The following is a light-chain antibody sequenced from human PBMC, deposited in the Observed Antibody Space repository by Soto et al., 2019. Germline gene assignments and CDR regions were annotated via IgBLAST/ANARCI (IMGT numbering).Light chain of an antibody. CDR1: HNSLYGSDNKHY. CDR3: QQYYSAPLT. CDR2: WAS. V-gene: IGKV4-1*01. J-gene: IGKJ4*01. Sequence: DIVMPQSPESLAVSLGERATFHCRSSHNSLYGSDNKHYFAWYKQKLRQPPNLLISWASTRESGVPDRFSGSGSATAITRTISSLQPEDVAVYYCQQYYSAPLTFGGGTRVEIK.